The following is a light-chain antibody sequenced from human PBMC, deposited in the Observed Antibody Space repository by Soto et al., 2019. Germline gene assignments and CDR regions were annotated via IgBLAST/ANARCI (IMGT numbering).Light chain of an antibody. CDR1: QSVSSNY. V-gene: IGKV3-20*01. CDR2: GAS. Sequence: EIVLTQSPGTLSLSPGERATLSCRASQSVSSNYLAWYQQKPGQAPRLLIYGASSRATGVPDRFSGSGSGTDFPLTISRLEPEDSAVYSCQHYGTSRVTFGPGTKVDIK. J-gene: IGKJ3*01. CDR3: QHYGTSRVT.